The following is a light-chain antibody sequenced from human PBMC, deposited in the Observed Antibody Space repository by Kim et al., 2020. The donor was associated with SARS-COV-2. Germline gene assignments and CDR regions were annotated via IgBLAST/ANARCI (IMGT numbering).Light chain of an antibody. J-gene: IGLJ1*01. CDR3: SSYTSIYTYV. CDR1: SSDVGAYKF. CDR2: DVS. Sequence: QSALTQPASVSGSPGQSITISCTGTSSDVGAYKFVSWYQQHPGKAPKLMIFDVSSRPSGVSNRFSGSKSGKTASLTISGLQAEDEADYYCSSYTSIYTYVFGSGTKVTVL. V-gene: IGLV2-14*03.